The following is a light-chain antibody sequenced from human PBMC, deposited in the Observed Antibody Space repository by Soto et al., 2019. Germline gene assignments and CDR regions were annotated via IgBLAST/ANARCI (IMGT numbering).Light chain of an antibody. Sequence: IQMNQWASTLTASEGERVTITYRASQSISRFLNWYQQKPGKAPKLLIYVASSLQGGVPSRFSGSGSGTDFTLTISSLQPEDFATYYCQQSYTPPQAFGQGTKVDIK. CDR2: VAS. J-gene: IGKJ1*01. CDR1: QSISRF. V-gene: IGKV1-39*01. CDR3: QQSYTPPQA.